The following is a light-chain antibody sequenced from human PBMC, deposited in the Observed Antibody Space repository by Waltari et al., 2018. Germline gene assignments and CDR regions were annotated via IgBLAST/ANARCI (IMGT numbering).Light chain of an antibody. Sequence: EIVLTQSPATLSLSPGERATLSCRASQSISRNLGWYQQKLGQAPRLLIYDASNRATGIPARFSGSGSGTDFTLTISSLEPEDFAVYYCQQSSERPVTFGGGTKVEIK. CDR1: QSISRN. V-gene: IGKV3-11*01. CDR2: DAS. J-gene: IGKJ4*01. CDR3: QQSSERPVT.